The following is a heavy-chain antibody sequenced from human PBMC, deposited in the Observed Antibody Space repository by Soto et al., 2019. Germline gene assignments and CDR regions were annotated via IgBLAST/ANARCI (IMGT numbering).Heavy chain of an antibody. CDR1: GYTFTSYA. V-gene: IGHV1-3*01. J-gene: IGHJ6*02. D-gene: IGHD3-22*01. CDR2: INAGNGNT. CDR3: ARAYTYYYDSSGYYNT. Sequence: KTPGASVKVSCKASGYTFTSYAMHWVRQAPGQRLEWMGWINAGNGNTKYSQKFQGRVTITRDTSASTAYMELSSLRSEDTAVYYCARAYTYYYDSSGYYNTWGQGTTLTVSS.